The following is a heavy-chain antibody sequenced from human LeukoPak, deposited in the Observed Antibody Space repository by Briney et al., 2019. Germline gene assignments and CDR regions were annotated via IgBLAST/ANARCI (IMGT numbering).Heavy chain of an antibody. V-gene: IGHV4-59*06. CDR3: ARDSPRGTGIDY. J-gene: IGHJ4*02. D-gene: IGHD3-10*01. CDR2: IYYSGST. Sequence: SETLSLTCTVSGGSISSYYWSWIRQHPGKGLEWIGYIYYSGSTYYNPSLKSRVTISVDTSKNQFSLKLSSVTAADTAVYYCARDSPRGTGIDYWGQGTLVTVSS. CDR1: GGSISSYY.